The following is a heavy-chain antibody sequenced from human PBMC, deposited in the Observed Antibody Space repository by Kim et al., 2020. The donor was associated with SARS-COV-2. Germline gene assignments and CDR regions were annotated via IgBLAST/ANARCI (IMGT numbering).Heavy chain of an antibody. CDR2: ISYDGSNK. D-gene: IGHD3-10*01. V-gene: IGHV3-30*04. J-gene: IGHJ4*01. Sequence: GGSLRLSCAASGFTFSSYAMHWVRQAPGKGLEWVAVISYDGSNKYYADSVKGRFTISRDNSKNTLYLQMNSLRAEDTAVYYCARDTQLWFGELLATLDY. CDR1: GFTFSSYA. CDR3: ARDTQLWFGELLATLDY.